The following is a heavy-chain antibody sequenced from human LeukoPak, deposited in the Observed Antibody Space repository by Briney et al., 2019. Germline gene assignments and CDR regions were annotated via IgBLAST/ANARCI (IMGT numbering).Heavy chain of an antibody. Sequence: GGSLRLPCAASGFTLSTDDMSWVRQAPGKGLEWVSGISDRGGTYYADSVKGRFTISRDNSKNTLYLQMNSLRAEDTAVYYCAKVTWTRSGSPDYWGQGTLVTVSS. CDR3: AKVTWTRSGSPDY. V-gene: IGHV3-23*01. J-gene: IGHJ4*02. CDR1: GFTLSTDD. D-gene: IGHD3-10*01. CDR2: ISDRGGT.